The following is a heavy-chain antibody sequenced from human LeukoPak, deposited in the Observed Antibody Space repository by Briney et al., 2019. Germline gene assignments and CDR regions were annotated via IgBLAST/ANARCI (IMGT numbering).Heavy chain of an antibody. J-gene: IGHJ5*02. CDR2: ISSSSSYI. V-gene: IGHV3-21*04. D-gene: IGHD2-2*01. Sequence: GGSLRLSCAASGFTFSSYSMNWVRQAPGKGLEWVSSISSSSSYIYYADSVKGRFTISRDNAKNSLYLQMNSLRAEDTAVYYCARGAYCSSTSCPFDPWGQGTLVTVSS. CDR1: GFTFSSYS. CDR3: ARGAYCSSTSCPFDP.